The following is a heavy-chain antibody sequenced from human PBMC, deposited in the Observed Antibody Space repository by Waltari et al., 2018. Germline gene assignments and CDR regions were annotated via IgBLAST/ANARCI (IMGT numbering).Heavy chain of an antibody. D-gene: IGHD2-2*02. V-gene: IGHV1-69*01. CDR2: MLPIFGTA. J-gene: IGHJ5*02. CDR3: ARDQCSSTSCYTGDNWFDP. CDR1: GGTFSSYA. Sequence: QVQLVQSGAEVKKPGSSVKVSCKASGGTFSSYAISWVRQAPGQGLEWMGGMLPIFGTANYAQKCQGSVTITADESPSTAYMELSSLRSEDTAVYYGARDQCSSTSCYTGDNWFDPWGQGTLVTVSS.